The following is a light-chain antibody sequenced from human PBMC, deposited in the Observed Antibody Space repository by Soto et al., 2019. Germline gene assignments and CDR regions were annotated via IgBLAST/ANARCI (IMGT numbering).Light chain of an antibody. CDR2: DAT. J-gene: IGKJ4*01. CDR1: QSVRNF. V-gene: IGKV3-11*01. CDR3: QQRTTWLS. Sequence: EVVLTQSPATLSLSPGERATLSCRASQSVRNFLAWYQQKPGQAPRLLVYDATNRAAGIPARFSGSGSGTDFSLTISCLQREDIAVYFCQQRTTWLSFGGGTKVETK.